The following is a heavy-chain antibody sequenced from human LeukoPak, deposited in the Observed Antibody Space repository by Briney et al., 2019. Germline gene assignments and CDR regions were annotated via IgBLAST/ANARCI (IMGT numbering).Heavy chain of an antibody. CDR1: GVSISSSSYY. D-gene: IGHD6-6*01. J-gene: IGHJ5*02. V-gene: IGHV4-39*07. Sequence: SETLSLTCTVSGVSISSSSYYWGWLRQPPGKGLECIGRIYYSGSTDCNPSLKSRVTRSVDTSKNQFSLKLSSVTAADTAVYDCARFSSSSFDPWGQGTLVTVSS. CDR2: IYYSGST. CDR3: ARFSSSSFDP.